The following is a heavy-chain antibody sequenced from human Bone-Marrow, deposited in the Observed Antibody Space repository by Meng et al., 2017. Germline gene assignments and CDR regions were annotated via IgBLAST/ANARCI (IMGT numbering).Heavy chain of an antibody. J-gene: IGHJ4*02. D-gene: IGHD5-18*01. Sequence: QVQLVQSGYELKKPGASVKVSCKASGYTFTGYYMHWVRQAPGQGLEWMGRINPNSGGTNYAQKFQGRVTMTRDTSISTAYMELSRLRSDDTAVYYCARDPDVDTARGDYWGQGTLVTVSS. CDR2: INPNSGGT. CDR1: GYTFTGYY. V-gene: IGHV1-2*06. CDR3: ARDPDVDTARGDY.